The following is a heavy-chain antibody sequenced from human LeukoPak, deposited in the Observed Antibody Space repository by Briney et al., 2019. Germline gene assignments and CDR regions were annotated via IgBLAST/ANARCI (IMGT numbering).Heavy chain of an antibody. Sequence: PGGSLRLSCAASGFTFEDYDMSWVRQAPGKGLEWVSGINWNGGRTGYGDSVKGRFTNSRDNAKNSLFLEMNSLRAEDTAFYYCARDGETWGQGTLVIVSS. V-gene: IGHV3-20*04. D-gene: IGHD7-27*01. J-gene: IGHJ5*02. CDR2: INWNGGRT. CDR3: ARDGET. CDR1: GFTFEDYD.